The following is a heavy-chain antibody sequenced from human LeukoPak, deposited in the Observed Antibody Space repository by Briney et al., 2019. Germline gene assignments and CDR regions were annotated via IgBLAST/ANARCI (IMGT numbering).Heavy chain of an antibody. Sequence: GGSLRLSCAASGFTFSNAWMSWVRQAPGKGLEWVAVMSYDGGDKDYADSVKGRFTISRDNSKNTVYLQMNSLRPEDTAVYYCARDAPPFIVGGTPFDYWGQGTLVTVSS. CDR3: ARDAPPFIVGGTPFDY. CDR1: GFTFSNAW. CDR2: MSYDGGDK. J-gene: IGHJ4*02. D-gene: IGHD1-26*01. V-gene: IGHV3-30*01.